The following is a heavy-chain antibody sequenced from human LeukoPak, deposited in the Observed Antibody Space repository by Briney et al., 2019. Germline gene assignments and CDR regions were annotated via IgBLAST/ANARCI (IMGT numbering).Heavy chain of an antibody. CDR1: GGSISSYY. CDR3: ARINYDSSGYFYY. CDR2: IYYSGST. Sequence: SETLSLTCTVSGGSISSYYWSWIRQPPGKGLEWIGYIYYSGSTYYNPSLKSRVTISVDTSKNQFSLKLSSVTAADTAVYYCARINYDSSGYFYYWGQGTLVTVSS. D-gene: IGHD3-22*01. V-gene: IGHV4-59*12. J-gene: IGHJ4*02.